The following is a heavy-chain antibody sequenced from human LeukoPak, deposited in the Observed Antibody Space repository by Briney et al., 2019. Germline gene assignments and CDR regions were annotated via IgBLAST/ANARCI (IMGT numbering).Heavy chain of an antibody. CDR2: IYTSGST. V-gene: IGHV4-4*07. D-gene: IGHD6-13*01. J-gene: IGHJ5*02. CDR1: GSSISSYY. Sequence: SETLSLTCTVSGSSISSYYWSWIRQPAGKGLEWIGRIYTSGSTNYNPSLMSRVTMSVDTSKNQFSLKLSSVTAADTAVYYCARAYSSSWYFNWFDPWGQGTLVTVSS. CDR3: ARAYSSSWYFNWFDP.